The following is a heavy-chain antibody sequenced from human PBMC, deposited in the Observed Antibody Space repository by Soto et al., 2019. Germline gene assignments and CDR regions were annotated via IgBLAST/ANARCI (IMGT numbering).Heavy chain of an antibody. J-gene: IGHJ6*02. CDR2: ISANNGKT. V-gene: IGHV1-18*01. Sequence: QVQLVQSGGEVKKPGASVKLSCTASGYTFTSYGISWVRQAPGQGLEWMGWISANNGKTNYAQNVQGRVTMTTDTSTRTAYMDLRSLRSDATAVYYCARGGDVNYYHGMDVWGQGSTVTVSS. D-gene: IGHD5-12*01. CDR3: ARGGDVNYYHGMDV. CDR1: GYTFTSYG.